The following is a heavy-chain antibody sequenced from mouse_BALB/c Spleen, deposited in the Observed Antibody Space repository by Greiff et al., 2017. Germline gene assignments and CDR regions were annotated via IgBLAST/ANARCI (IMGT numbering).Heavy chain of an antibody. CDR2: IYPGDGDT. CDR1: GYTFTSYW. V-gene: IGHV1-87*01. J-gene: IGHJ4*01. CDR3: ARSIYYGSSPHYYAMDY. Sequence: QVQLKESGAELARPGASVKLSCKASGYTFTSYWMQWVKQRPGQGLEWIGAIYPGDGDTRYTQKFKGKATLTADKSSSTAYMQLSSLASEDSAVYYCARSIYYGSSPHYYAMDYWGQGTSVTVSS. D-gene: IGHD1-1*01.